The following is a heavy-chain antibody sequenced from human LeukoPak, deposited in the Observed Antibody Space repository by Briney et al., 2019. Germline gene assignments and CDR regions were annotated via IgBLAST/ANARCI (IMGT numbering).Heavy chain of an antibody. CDR2: INSDGSIT. Sequence: GGSLRLSCAASGFTFSNYWMHWVRQAPGKGLVWVSRINSDGSITDYADSVKGRFTISRDNGKNTLFLQMNTLRAEDTAVYYCARTVGSQDYWGQGTLVTVSS. J-gene: IGHJ4*02. V-gene: IGHV3-74*01. D-gene: IGHD4-23*01. CDR1: GFTFSNYW. CDR3: ARTVGSQDY.